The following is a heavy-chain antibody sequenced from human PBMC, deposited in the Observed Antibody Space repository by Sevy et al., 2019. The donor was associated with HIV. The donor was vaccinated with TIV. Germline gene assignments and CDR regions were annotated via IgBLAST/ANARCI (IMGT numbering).Heavy chain of an antibody. J-gene: IGHJ4*02. CDR1: GFTFSSYA. Sequence: GGSLRLSCAASGFTFSSYAMTWVRQAPGKGLEWVSGISGSGYSTYYADSVKGRFTISRDNAKNTLSLQMNSLRAEDTAVYYCARGGYPRPFDYWGKGTLVTVSS. V-gene: IGHV3-23*01. CDR2: ISGSGYST. CDR3: ARGGYPRPFDY. D-gene: IGHD1-1*01.